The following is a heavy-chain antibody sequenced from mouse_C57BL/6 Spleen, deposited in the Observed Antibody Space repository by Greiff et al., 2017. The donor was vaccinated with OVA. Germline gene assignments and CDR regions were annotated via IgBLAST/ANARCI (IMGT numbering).Heavy chain of an antibody. J-gene: IGHJ1*03. Sequence: VQLKESGAELVRPGASVTLSCKASGYTFTDYEMHWVKQTPVHGLEWIGAIDPETGGTAYNQKFKGKAILTADKSSSTAYMELRSLTSEDSAVYYCTRGYDYESDWYFDVWGTGTTVTVSS. CDR2: IDPETGGT. CDR1: GYTFTDYE. V-gene: IGHV1-15*01. CDR3: TRGYDYESDWYFDV. D-gene: IGHD2-4*01.